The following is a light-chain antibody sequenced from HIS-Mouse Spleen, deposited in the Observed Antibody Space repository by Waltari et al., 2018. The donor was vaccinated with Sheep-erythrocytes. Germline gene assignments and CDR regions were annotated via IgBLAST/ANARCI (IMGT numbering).Light chain of an antibody. Sequence: SYELTQPPSVSVSPGQTARITCSGDALPKQYAYWYLQKPGQAPVLEMYKDSERPSGVPHRFSGSTSGNTASLPVSGLKAEDEADYYCSSYTGSSTLVFGGGTKLTVL. CDR3: SSYTGSSTLV. V-gene: IGLV3-25*03. J-gene: IGLJ3*02. CDR1: ALPKQY. CDR2: KDS.